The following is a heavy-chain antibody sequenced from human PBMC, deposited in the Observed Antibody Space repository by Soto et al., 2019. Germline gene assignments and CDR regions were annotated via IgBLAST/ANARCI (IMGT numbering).Heavy chain of an antibody. V-gene: IGHV1-69*06. Sequence: QVQLVQSGAEVKKPGSSVKVSCKASGGNFNNYAISWVRQAPTQGLQWMGGIIPIIDTTHYAQKLQGRVTISADRGRTTVYMELTGLTSDDSATYFCAREPGDRDAFSLWGQGTVVTVSS. D-gene: IGHD2-21*01. CDR3: AREPGDRDAFSL. CDR1: GGNFNNYA. J-gene: IGHJ3*01. CDR2: IIPIIDTT.